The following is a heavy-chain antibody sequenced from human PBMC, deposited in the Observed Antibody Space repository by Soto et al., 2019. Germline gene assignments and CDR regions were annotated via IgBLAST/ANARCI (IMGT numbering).Heavy chain of an antibody. CDR1: GFTFSNFA. D-gene: IGHD2-15*01. Sequence: EVQLLESGGGLVQPGGSLRLSCVVSGFTFSNFAMSWVRQAPGKGLDWVSIIGAGGDITYYADSVKGRFTISRDNSNNILHLQVNSLRAEDTAVYYCAKLYCYGGSCYSLGAFDVWGQGTLVTVS. V-gene: IGHV3-23*01. CDR3: AKLYCYGGSCYSLGAFDV. CDR2: IGAGGDIT. J-gene: IGHJ3*01.